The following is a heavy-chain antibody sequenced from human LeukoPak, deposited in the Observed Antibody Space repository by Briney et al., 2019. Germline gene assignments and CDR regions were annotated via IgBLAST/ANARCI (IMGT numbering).Heavy chain of an antibody. V-gene: IGHV4-59*01. J-gene: IGHJ3*02. CDR3: VRDSRGYAFDI. Sequence: SETLSLTCTVSGVSISDYYWSWIRQPPGKGLEWIGYAYYDGSTNYNPSLISRVTLSVDTSKNQFSLNLTSVTAADTAFYYCVRDSRGYAFDIWGQGTMVTVSS. CDR1: GVSISDYY. CDR2: AYYDGST. D-gene: IGHD3-10*01.